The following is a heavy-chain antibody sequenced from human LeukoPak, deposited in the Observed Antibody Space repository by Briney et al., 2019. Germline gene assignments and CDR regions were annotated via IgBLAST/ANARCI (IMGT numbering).Heavy chain of an antibody. CDR1: GGTFRSYA. V-gene: IGHV1-69*13. J-gene: IGHJ5*01. Sequence: GASVKVSCKASGGTFRSYAISWVRQAPGQGLEWMGGIIPIFGTTNYAQKFQGRVTITADEFTSTAYMELSSLRSEDTAVYYCARGQPGIAVAERYNWFDSWGQGTLVTVSS. CDR2: IIPIFGTT. D-gene: IGHD6-19*01. CDR3: ARGQPGIAVAERYNWFDS.